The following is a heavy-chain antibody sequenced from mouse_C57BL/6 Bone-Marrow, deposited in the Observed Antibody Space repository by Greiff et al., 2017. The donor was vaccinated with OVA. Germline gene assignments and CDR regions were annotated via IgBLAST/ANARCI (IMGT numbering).Heavy chain of an antibody. J-gene: IGHJ3*01. V-gene: IGHV5-9-1*02. CDR3: TREGGGIAY. Sequence: DVMLVESGEGLVKPGGSLKLSCAASGFTFSSYAMSWVRQTPAKRLEWVAYISSGGDYIYYADTVKGRFTISRDNARNTLDLQMSRLKSEDTAMYYCTREGGGIAYGGQGTLVTVSA. CDR1: GFTFSSYA. CDR2: ISSGGDYI.